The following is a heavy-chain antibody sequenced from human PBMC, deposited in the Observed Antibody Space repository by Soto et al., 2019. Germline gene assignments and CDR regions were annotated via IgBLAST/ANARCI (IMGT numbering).Heavy chain of an antibody. Sequence: ASVKLSFKPSGGNFTSDPSIWLRQAPRQGPEWMGGIIPIFGTANYAQKFQGRVTITADKSTSTAYMELSSLRSEDTAVYYCASLEYCSSTSCYTYGLGWFDPWGQGTLVTVSS. CDR3: ASLEYCSSTSCYTYGLGWFDP. CDR1: GGNFTSDP. J-gene: IGHJ5*02. V-gene: IGHV1-69*06. CDR2: IIPIFGTA. D-gene: IGHD2-2*02.